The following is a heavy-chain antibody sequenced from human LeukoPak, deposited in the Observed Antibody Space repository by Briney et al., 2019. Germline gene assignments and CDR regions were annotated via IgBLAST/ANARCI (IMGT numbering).Heavy chain of an antibody. CDR1: GFTFSSYW. CDR3: ARGGYYDTSGYRPLDY. V-gene: IGHV3-7*01. D-gene: IGHD3-22*01. Sequence: GGSLRLSCAASGFTFSSYWMSSVRQAPGKGLEWVANIKQDGSEKYYVDSVKGRFTISRDNDKNSLYLQVNSLRAEDTAVYYCARGGYYDTSGYRPLDYWGQGTLVTISS. J-gene: IGHJ4*02. CDR2: IKQDGSEK.